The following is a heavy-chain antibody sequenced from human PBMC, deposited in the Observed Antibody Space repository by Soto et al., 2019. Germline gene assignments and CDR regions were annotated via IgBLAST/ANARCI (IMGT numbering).Heavy chain of an antibody. D-gene: IGHD3-10*01. J-gene: IGHJ6*02. V-gene: IGHV4-59*08. CDR2: IYYSGST. CDR3: ATQGFGKLHGLVDV. Sequence: SETLSLTCTVSGGSISSDYWSWIRQPPGKGLEWIGYIYYSGSTNYNPSLNSRVTLSVDTSKNQFSLKLSSVTAADTALYYCATQGFGKLHGLVDVWGQGTTVTVSS. CDR1: GGSISSDY.